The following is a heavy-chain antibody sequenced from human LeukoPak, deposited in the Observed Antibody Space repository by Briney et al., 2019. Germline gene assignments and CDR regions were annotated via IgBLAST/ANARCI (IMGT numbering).Heavy chain of an antibody. CDR3: ARLYYDYVWGSYRQDGGGY. CDR2: IYYSGSA. D-gene: IGHD3-16*02. J-gene: IGHJ4*02. Sequence: SETLSLTCTVSGGSINNYYWSWIRQPPGKGLEYIGYIYYSGSANYNPSLKSRVTISVDKSKNQFSLKLSSVTAADTAVYYCARLYYDYVWGSYRQDGGGYWGQGTLVTVSS. CDR1: GGSINNYY. V-gene: IGHV4-59*12.